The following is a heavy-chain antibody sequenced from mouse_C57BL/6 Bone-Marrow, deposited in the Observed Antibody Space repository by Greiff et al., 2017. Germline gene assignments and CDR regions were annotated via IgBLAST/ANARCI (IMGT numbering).Heavy chain of an antibody. CDR1: GYTFTSYW. V-gene: IGHV1-69*01. D-gene: IGHD2-2*01. CDR2: IDPSDSYT. J-gene: IGHJ4*01. Sequence: VQLQQPGAELVMPGASVKLSCKASGYTFTSYWMHWVKQRPGQGLEWIGEIDPSDSYTNYNQKFKGKSTLTVDKSSSTAYMQLSSLASEDSAVYYCARGEDGNDVFYAMDYWGQGTSVTVSS. CDR3: ARGEDGNDVFYAMDY.